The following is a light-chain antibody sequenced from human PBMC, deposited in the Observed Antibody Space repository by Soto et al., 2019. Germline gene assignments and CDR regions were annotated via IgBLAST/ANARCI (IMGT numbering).Light chain of an antibody. Sequence: QSVLTQPPSVSGAPGQRVTISCTGSRSNIGAGYEVHWYQQLPGTAPKVLIYGNSHRPSGVPDRFSGSKSGTSASLAITGLQAEDEADYYCHSYDSSLSGPLFGGGTKLTVL. CDR2: GNS. CDR1: RSNIGAGYE. V-gene: IGLV1-40*01. CDR3: HSYDSSLSGPL. J-gene: IGLJ2*01.